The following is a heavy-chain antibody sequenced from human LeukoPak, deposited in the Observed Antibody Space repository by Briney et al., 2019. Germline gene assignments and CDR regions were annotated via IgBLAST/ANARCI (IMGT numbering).Heavy chain of an antibody. CDR3: AKDLSEYYYDSSGPKFDP. CDR2: ISGSGGTT. V-gene: IGHV3-23*01. Sequence: GGSLRLSCAASGFTLSSYAMSWVRQAPGKGLQWVSAISGSGGTTYYADSVKGRFTISRDKSKNTLYLQMNSLRAEDTAVYYCAKDLSEYYYDSSGPKFDPWGQGTLVTVSS. CDR1: GFTLSSYA. J-gene: IGHJ5*02. D-gene: IGHD3-22*01.